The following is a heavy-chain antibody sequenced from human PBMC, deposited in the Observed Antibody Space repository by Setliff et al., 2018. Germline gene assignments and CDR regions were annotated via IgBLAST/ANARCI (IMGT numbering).Heavy chain of an antibody. CDR2: IIPLLETA. CDR1: GDTFSTYS. D-gene: IGHD3-16*01. Sequence: SVKVSCKASGDTFSTYSLSWVRQAPGQGLEWMGGIIPLLETAKYAQKFQGRVTITADKSTSTGYMELSSLGSEDTAMYYCARELRSPYWHLDSWGQGTQVTVSS. V-gene: IGHV1-69*06. J-gene: IGHJ5*01. CDR3: ARELRSPYWHLDS.